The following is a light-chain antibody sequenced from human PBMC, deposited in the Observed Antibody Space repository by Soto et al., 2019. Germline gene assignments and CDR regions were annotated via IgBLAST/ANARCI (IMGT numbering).Light chain of an antibody. CDR3: CSYTSSSIRV. Sequence: QSALPQPASVSGSPGPSITISCTGTSSDVGGYNHVSWYQQHPGKAPKLIIYEVRNRPSGVSNRLSGAKSGNTASLTISGLQADDEADYYCCSYTSSSIRVFGGGTKLTVL. CDR1: SSDVGGYNH. J-gene: IGLJ3*02. V-gene: IGLV2-14*01. CDR2: EVR.